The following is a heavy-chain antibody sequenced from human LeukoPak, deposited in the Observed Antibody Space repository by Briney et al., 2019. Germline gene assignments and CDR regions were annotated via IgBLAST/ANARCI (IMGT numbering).Heavy chain of an antibody. Sequence: GASVKVSCKVSGYTLTEFSMHWVRQAPGKGLEWMGGFDPEDGETIYAQKFQGRVTMTEDTSTDTAYMELSSLRSEDTAVYYCATQVPYCSGGSCFDHFDYWGQGTLVTVSS. CDR2: FDPEDGET. D-gene: IGHD2-15*01. CDR3: ATQVPYCSGGSCFDHFDY. V-gene: IGHV1-24*01. CDR1: GYTLTEFS. J-gene: IGHJ4*02.